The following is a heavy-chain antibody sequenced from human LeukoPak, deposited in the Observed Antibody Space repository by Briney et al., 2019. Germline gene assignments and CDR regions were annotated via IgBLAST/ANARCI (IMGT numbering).Heavy chain of an antibody. CDR2: IIPILGIA. J-gene: IGHJ5*02. CDR3: ARDPANLAFWFDP. V-gene: IGHV1-69*04. Sequence: VKVSCKASGGTFSSYAISWVRQAPGQGLEWMGRIIPILGIANYAQKFQGRVTVTADKSTSTAYMELSSLRSEDTAVYYCARDPANLAFWFDPWGQGTLVTVSS. CDR1: GGTFSSYA. D-gene: IGHD3-16*01.